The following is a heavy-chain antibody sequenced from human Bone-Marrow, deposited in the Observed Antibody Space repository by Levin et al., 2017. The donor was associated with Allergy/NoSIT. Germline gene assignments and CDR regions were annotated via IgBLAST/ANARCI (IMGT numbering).Heavy chain of an antibody. CDR1: GFTLRSHW. CDR2: IKGDGSSK. D-gene: IGHD3-16*01. J-gene: IGHJ4*02. Sequence: GGSLRLSCAASGFTLRSHWMSWVRQAPGKGLEWVANIKGDGSSKSYADSVKGRFTISRDNAENSLFLQMSSLRAEDTALYYCARVGANRGDDISDCWGPGTLVTVSS. V-gene: IGHV3-7*04. CDR3: ARVGANRGDDISDC.